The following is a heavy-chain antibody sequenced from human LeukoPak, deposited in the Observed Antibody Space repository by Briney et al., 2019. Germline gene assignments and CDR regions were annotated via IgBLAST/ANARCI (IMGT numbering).Heavy chain of an antibody. J-gene: IGHJ5*02. V-gene: IGHV1-18*01. CDR2: SSAYNGNT. Sequence: ASVKVSCKASGYTFISDGISWVRQAPGQWLELMGRSSAYNGNTNYAQKFQGRVTLTTDTSTSTAYMELRSLRSDDTAVYYCARAHRYSSGRDNWFDPWGQGTLVTVSS. D-gene: IGHD6-19*01. CDR1: GYTFISDG. CDR3: ARAHRYSSGRDNWFDP.